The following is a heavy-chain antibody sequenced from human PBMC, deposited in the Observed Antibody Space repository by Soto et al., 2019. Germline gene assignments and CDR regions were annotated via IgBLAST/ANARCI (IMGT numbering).Heavy chain of an antibody. CDR1: GYTFTTYY. V-gene: IGHV1-46*01. Sequence: QVQLVQSGAEVKKPGASVKVSCKASGYTFTTYYIHWVRKAPGQGLEWMGIINPSGGSTTYAQKFQGRVTMTRDTSTRTVYMELSSLRSEDTAVYYCARDTSGADYWGQGTLVTVSS. CDR3: ARDTSGADY. D-gene: IGHD7-27*01. J-gene: IGHJ4*02. CDR2: INPSGGST.